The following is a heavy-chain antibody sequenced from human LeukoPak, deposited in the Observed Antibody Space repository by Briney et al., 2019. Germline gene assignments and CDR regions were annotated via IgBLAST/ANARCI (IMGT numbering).Heavy chain of an antibody. D-gene: IGHD2-2*01. CDR2: INTNTRNP. J-gene: IGHJ6*03. CDR1: GYTFTSYA. V-gene: IGHV7-4-1*02. Sequence: ASVKVSCKASGYTFTSYAMNWVRHAPGQGLELMGWINTNTRNPTYAQGFTGRFVFSLDTSVSTAYLQISSLKAEDTAVYYCAREVGTNYYYYYYMDVWGKGTTVTVSS. CDR3: AREVGTNYYYYYYMDV.